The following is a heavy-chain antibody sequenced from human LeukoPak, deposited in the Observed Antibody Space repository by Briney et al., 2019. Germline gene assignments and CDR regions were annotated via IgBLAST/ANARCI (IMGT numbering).Heavy chain of an antibody. V-gene: IGHV4-34*01. CDR1: GGSFSGYY. J-gene: IGHJ4*02. Sequence: PSQTLSLTCAVYGGSFSGYYWSWIRQPPGKGLEWIGEINHSGSTNYNPSLKSRVTISVDTSKNQFSLKLSSVTAADTAVYYCARERRPTYYDFWSGYYIWGRGTLVTVSS. CDR3: ARERRPTYYDFWSGYYI. CDR2: INHSGST. D-gene: IGHD3-3*01.